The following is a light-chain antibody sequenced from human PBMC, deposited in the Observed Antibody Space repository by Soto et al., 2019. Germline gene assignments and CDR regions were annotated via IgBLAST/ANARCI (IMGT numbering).Light chain of an antibody. V-gene: IGLV2-11*01. CDR1: SSYIGPYDH. Sequence: LTQPRSVSGSPGQSVTISCTRTSSYIGPYDHVAWYQQHPGKAPELIIFAVSKRPSGVPDRFSGSKSGNTASLTISGLQAEDEADYYCAAWDDSLSYVFGTGTKVTVL. J-gene: IGLJ1*01. CDR3: AAWDDSLSYV. CDR2: AVS.